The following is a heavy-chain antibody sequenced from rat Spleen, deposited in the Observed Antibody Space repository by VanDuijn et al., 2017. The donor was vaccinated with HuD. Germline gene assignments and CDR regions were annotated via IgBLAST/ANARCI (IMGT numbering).Heavy chain of an antibody. CDR2: ISYSGST. J-gene: IGHJ2*01. Sequence: EIQLQESGPGLVKPSQSLSLTCSVTGYTITSGYDWSWIRKFPGNKMEWMGYISYSGSTTYNPSLKSRISITRDKSKNQFFLQLNSVTTEDTATYYCARYIPITTRPFDYWGQGVMVTVSS. V-gene: IGHV3-4*01. D-gene: IGHD1-10*01. CDR1: GYTITSGY. CDR3: ARYIPITTRPFDY.